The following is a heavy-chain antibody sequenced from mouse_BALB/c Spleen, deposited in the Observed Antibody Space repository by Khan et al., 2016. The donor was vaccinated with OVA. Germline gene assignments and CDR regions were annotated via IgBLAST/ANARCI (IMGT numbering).Heavy chain of an antibody. J-gene: IGHJ3*01. CDR2: VSTGGSYT. CDR1: GFTFSTYG. V-gene: IGHV5-6*01. Sequence: EVELVESGGDLVKPGGSLKLSCAASGFTFSTYGMSWVRQTPDKRLEWVATVSTGGSYTYYPDSVKGRFTISRDNAKNTLYLQMSSLKSEDTAMFYCTRLAYYYDSEGLAYWGQGTLVTVSA. CDR3: TRLAYYYDSEGLAY. D-gene: IGHD1-1*01.